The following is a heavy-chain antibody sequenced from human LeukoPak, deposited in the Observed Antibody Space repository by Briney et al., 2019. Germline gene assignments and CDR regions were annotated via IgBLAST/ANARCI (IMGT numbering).Heavy chain of an antibody. CDR1: GGSMTNYY. Sequence: PSETLSLTCSVSGGSMTNYYWSSIRQPPGKELEWVGDIFNSGSTNNSPSLKGRVTTSVDTSKSKFSLQLRSVTAADTAVYYCARRIYGANPYYDYWGQGTLVTVSS. CDR3: ARRIYGANPYYDY. J-gene: IGHJ4*02. V-gene: IGHV4-59*01. CDR2: IFNSGST. D-gene: IGHD4-23*01.